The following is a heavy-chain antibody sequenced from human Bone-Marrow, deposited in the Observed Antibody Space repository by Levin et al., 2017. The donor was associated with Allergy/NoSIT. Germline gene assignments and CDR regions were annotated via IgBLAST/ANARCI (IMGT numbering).Heavy chain of an antibody. V-gene: IGHV3-74*01. J-gene: IGHJ4*02. CDR1: GFTFSSYW. CDR2: INSDGSNT. CDR3: AKGGCSSTSCLDY. Sequence: QAGGSLRLSCAASGFTFSSYWMHWVRQAPGKGLVWVSHINSDGSNTNYADSVKGRFTISRDNAMNTLYLQMNSLRAEDTAVYYCAKGGCSSTSCLDYWGQGTLVTVSS. D-gene: IGHD2-2*01.